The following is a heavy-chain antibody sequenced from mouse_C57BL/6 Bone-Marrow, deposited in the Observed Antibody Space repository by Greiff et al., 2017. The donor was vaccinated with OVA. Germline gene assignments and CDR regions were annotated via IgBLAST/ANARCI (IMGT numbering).Heavy chain of an antibody. D-gene: IGHD1-2*01. CDR3: ASRNDGMGY. V-gene: IGHV1-54*01. CDR2: INPGSGGT. CDR1: GYAFTNYL. Sequence: QVQLKESGAELVRPGTSVKVSCKASGYAFTNYLIEWVKQRPGQGLEWIGVINPGSGGTNYNEKFKGKATLTADKSSSTAYMQLSSLTSEDSAVYFCASRNDGMGYWGQGTTLTVSS. J-gene: IGHJ2*01.